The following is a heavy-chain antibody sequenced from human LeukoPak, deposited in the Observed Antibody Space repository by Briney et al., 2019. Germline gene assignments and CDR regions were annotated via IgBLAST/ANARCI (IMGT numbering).Heavy chain of an antibody. CDR2: IYSGGST. D-gene: IGHD3-22*01. Sequence: PGGSLRLSRAASGFTVSSNYMSWVRQAPGKGLEWVSVIYSGGSTYYADSVKGRATISRDNAKNTLFLEMSGLRADDTAVYYCARSYNYRFDYWGQGTLVVVSS. J-gene: IGHJ4*02. CDR3: ARSYNYRFDY. CDR1: GFTVSSNY. V-gene: IGHV3-53*01.